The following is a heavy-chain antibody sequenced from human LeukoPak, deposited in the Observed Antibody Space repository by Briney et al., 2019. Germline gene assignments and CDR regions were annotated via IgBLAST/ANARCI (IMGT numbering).Heavy chain of an antibody. CDR3: ARAEWELPYFDY. J-gene: IGHJ4*02. CDR2: IYDSGST. CDR1: GGSISSGGYS. Sequence: PSETLSLTCAVSGGSISSGGYSWSWIRQPPGKGLEWIGYIYDSGSTYYNPSLKSRVTISLDRSKNQFSLKLSSVTAADTAVYYCARAEWELPYFDYWGQGTLVTVSS. D-gene: IGHD1-26*01. V-gene: IGHV4-30-2*01.